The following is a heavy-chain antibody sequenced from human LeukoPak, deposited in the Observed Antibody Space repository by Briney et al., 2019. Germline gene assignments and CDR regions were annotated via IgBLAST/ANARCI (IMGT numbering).Heavy chain of an antibody. CDR1: GGSINSGSYY. Sequence: SETLSLTCTVSGGSINSGSYYYHWIRQPAGKGLEWIGRIYTSGSTIYNPSLESRVTISVDTSKNQVSLKLTSVTAADTALYYCATSRFSGGFGRFDPWGQGTLVTVSS. D-gene: IGHD3-10*01. J-gene: IGHJ5*02. CDR2: IYTSGST. CDR3: ATSRFSGGFGRFDP. V-gene: IGHV4-61*02.